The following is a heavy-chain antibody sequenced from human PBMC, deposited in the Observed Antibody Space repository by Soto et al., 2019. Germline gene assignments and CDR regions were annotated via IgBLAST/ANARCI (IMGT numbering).Heavy chain of an antibody. V-gene: IGHV3-30*18. CDR1: GFTFSSYG. D-gene: IGHD6-19*01. CDR2: ISYDGSNK. J-gene: IGHJ6*02. CDR3: AKGVAVAGTHYYYGMDV. Sequence: QVQLVESGGGVVQPGRSLRLSCAASGFTFSSYGMHWVRQAPGKGLEWVAVISYDGSNKYYADSVKGRFTISRDNSKNTLYLQMNSLRAEDTAVYYCAKGVAVAGTHYYYGMDVWGQGPTVTVSS.